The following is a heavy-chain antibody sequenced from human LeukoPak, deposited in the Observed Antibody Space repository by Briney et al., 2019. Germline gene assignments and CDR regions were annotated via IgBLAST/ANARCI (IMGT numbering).Heavy chain of an antibody. V-gene: IGHV3-21*01. CDR3: ARKWGFSGHPGGYFDY. CDR2: ISSSSSYI. J-gene: IGHJ4*02. Sequence: PGGSLRLSCAASGFTFSSYSMYWVRQAPGKGLEWVSSISSSSSYIYYADSVKGRFTISRDNAKNSLYLQMNSLRAEDTAVYYCARKWGFSGHPGGYFDYWGQGTLVTVSS. CDR1: GFTFSSYS. D-gene: IGHD6-19*01.